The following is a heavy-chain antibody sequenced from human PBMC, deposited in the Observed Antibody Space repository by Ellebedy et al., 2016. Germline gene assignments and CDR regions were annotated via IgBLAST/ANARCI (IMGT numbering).Heavy chain of an antibody. V-gene: IGHV1-3*01. Sequence: ASVKVPCKASGYTFTSYAMHWVRQAPGQRLEWMGWINAGNGNTKYSQKFQGRVTITRDTSASTAYMELSSLRSEDTAVYYCARGDLFIAAAGTGSYGMDVWGQGTTVTVSS. CDR3: ARGDLFIAAAGTGSYGMDV. D-gene: IGHD6-13*01. CDR1: GYTFTSYA. CDR2: INAGNGNT. J-gene: IGHJ6*02.